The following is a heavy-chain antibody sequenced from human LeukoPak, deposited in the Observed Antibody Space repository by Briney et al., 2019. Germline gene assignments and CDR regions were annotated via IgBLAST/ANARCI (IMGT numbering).Heavy chain of an antibody. D-gene: IGHD6-13*01. CDR2: ISSTSIYT. Sequence: GGSLRLSCAASGFTFSDYYMSWIRQAPGKGLEWVSDISSTSIYTNYADSVKGRFTISRDNAKNSLYLQMNSLRAEDTAVYYCAREGCYSSSWYSDYWGQGTLVTVSS. CDR3: AREGCYSSSWYSDY. V-gene: IGHV3-11*05. CDR1: GFTFSDYY. J-gene: IGHJ4*02.